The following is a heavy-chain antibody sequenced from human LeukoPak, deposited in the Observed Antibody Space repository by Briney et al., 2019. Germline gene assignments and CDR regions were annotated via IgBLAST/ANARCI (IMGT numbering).Heavy chain of an antibody. CDR3: ARDGLSDIVAVVAAFDY. V-gene: IGHV3-7*01. J-gene: IGHJ4*02. CDR2: IKQDGSEK. CDR1: GFTFSSYW. D-gene: IGHD2-15*01. Sequence: PGGSLRLSCAASGFTFSSYWMSWVRQAPGKGLEWVANIKQDGSEKYYVDSVKGRFTISRDNAKNSLYLQMNSLRAEDTAVYYCARDGLSDIVAVVAAFDYWGQGTLVTVSS.